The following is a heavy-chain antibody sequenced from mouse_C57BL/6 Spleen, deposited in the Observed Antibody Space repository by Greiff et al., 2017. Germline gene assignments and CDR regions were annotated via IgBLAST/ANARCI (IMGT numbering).Heavy chain of an antibody. J-gene: IGHJ2*01. CDR1: GYTFTSYW. D-gene: IGHD2-5*01. V-gene: IGHV1-5*01. CDR3: TRGKGYSNPFDY. Sequence: EVQLQESGTVLARPGASVKMSCKTSGYTFTSYWMHWVKQRPGQGLEWIGAISPGNSDTSYNQKFKGKGKLTAVTSASTAYMELSSLTNEDSAVYYCTRGKGYSNPFDYWGQGTTLTVSS. CDR2: ISPGNSDT.